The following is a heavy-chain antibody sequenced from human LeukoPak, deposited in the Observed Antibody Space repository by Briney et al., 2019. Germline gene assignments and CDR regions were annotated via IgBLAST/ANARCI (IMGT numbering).Heavy chain of an antibody. CDR1: GFTFSTYG. CDR3: AKGMGYRYGPLNGHYFDY. D-gene: IGHD5-18*01. J-gene: IGHJ4*02. Sequence: PGGSLRLSCAASGFTFSTYGMYWVRQAPGKGLEWVAVISFDGIYKFYSDSVKGRFSISRDNSNNTLSLQMNSLRADDTAVYYCAKGMGYRYGPLNGHYFDYWGQGTLVTVSS. CDR2: ISFDGIYK. V-gene: IGHV3-30*18.